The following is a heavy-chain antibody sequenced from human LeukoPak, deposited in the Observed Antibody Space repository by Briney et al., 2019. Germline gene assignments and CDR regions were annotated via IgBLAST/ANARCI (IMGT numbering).Heavy chain of an antibody. CDR3: ASLARYCSGGSCYLGDAFDI. V-gene: IGHV4-34*01. D-gene: IGHD2-15*01. Sequence: SETLSLTCVVYGGSFSGYYWSWIRQPPGKGLEWIGEINHSGSTNYNPSLKSRVTISVDTSKNQFSLKLSSVTAADTAVYYCASLARYCSGGSCYLGDAFDIWGQGTMVTVSS. J-gene: IGHJ3*02. CDR1: GGSFSGYY. CDR2: INHSGST.